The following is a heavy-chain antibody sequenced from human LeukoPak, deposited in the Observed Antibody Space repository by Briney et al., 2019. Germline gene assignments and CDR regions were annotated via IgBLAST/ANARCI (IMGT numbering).Heavy chain of an antibody. V-gene: IGHV3-53*01. CDR2: IYSGGST. Sequence: PGGSLRPSCAASGFTVSSNYMSWIRQAPGKGLEWVSIIYSGGSTYYADSVKGRFTISRDNSKNTLYLQMNSLRAEDTAVYYCARVSCSGGGCYFDYWGQGTLVTVSP. CDR3: ARVSCSGGGCYFDY. J-gene: IGHJ4*02. CDR1: GFTVSSNY. D-gene: IGHD2-15*01.